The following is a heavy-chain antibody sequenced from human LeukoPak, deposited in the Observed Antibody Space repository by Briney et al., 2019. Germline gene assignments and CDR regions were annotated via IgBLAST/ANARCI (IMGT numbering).Heavy chain of an antibody. CDR3: ARGRGSSGYYYSSHLDY. Sequence: PSETLSLTCAVYGGSFSGYYWSWVRQPPGKGLEWIGEINHSGSTNYNPSLKSRVTISVDTSKNQFSLKLSSVTAADTAVYYCARGRGSSGYYYSSHLDYWGQGTLVTVSS. CDR2: INHSGST. D-gene: IGHD3-22*01. J-gene: IGHJ4*02. V-gene: IGHV4-34*01. CDR1: GGSFSGYY.